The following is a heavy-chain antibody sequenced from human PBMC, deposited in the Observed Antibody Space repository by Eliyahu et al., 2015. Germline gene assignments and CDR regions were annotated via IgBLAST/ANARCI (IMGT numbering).Heavy chain of an antibody. CDR2: IYYSGDT. D-gene: IGHD2-15*01. CDR3: ARDFGGESGYCSGGTCYRGWYFDL. Sequence: QVQLQESGPGLVKPSETLSLTCSVSDGTISSYYXSWIRXPPGKGLXWIGYIYYSGDTNYNPSLKSRVTMSIDTSKNQFSLKLTSVTAADTAMYYCARDFGGESGYCSGGTCYRGWYFDLWGRGTLVTVSS. CDR1: DGTISSYY. J-gene: IGHJ2*01. V-gene: IGHV4-59*01.